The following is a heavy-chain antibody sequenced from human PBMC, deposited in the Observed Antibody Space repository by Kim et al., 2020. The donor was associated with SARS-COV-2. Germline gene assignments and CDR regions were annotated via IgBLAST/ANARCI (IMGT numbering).Heavy chain of an antibody. J-gene: IGHJ6*02. D-gene: IGHD3-9*01. V-gene: IGHV4-59*01. Sequence: SETLSLTCTVSGGSISSYYWSWIRQPPGKGLEWIGYIYYSGSTNYNPSLKSRVTISVDTSKNQFSLKLSSVTAADTAVYYCARSRMATIPLLTYYYYYGMDVWGQGTTVTVSS. CDR2: IYYSGST. CDR1: GGSISSYY. CDR3: ARSRMATIPLLTYYYYYGMDV.